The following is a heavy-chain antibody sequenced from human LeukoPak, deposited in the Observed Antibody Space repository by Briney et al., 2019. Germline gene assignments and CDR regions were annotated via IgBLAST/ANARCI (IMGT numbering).Heavy chain of an antibody. CDR2: ISAYNGNT. CDR3: ARDWGVEARPGYMDV. D-gene: IGHD6-6*01. Sequence: ASVKVSCKASGGTFISYTISWVRQAPGQGLEWMGWISAYNGNTNYAQKLQGRVTMTTDTYTSTASMELRSLRSDDTAVYFCARDWGVEARPGYMDVWGKGTTVTVSS. J-gene: IGHJ6*03. CDR1: GGTFISYT. V-gene: IGHV1-18*01.